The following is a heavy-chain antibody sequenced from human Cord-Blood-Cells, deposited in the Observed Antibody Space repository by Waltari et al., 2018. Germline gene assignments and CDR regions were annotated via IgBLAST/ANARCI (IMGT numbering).Heavy chain of an antibody. Sequence: EVQLLESGGGLVQPGGSLRLSCAASGFPFSSNWMRWCRQAPGKGLEWVANIKQDGSEKYYVDSVKGRFTISRDNAKNSLYLQMNSLRAEDTAVYYCARVFQLGSHFDYWGQGTLVTVSS. CDR1: GFPFSSNW. CDR3: ARVFQLGSHFDY. CDR2: IKQDGSEK. V-gene: IGHV3-7*01. D-gene: IGHD7-27*01. J-gene: IGHJ4*02.